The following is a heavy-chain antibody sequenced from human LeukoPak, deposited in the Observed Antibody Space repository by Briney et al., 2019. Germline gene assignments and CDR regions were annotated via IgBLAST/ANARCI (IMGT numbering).Heavy chain of an antibody. CDR3: ARGVPEYYDFWSGYFYYFDY. CDR2: IYYSGST. D-gene: IGHD3-3*01. CDR1: GGSISSGGYY. V-gene: IGHV4-31*03. Sequence: SETLPLTCTVSGGSISSGGYYWSWIRQHLGKGLEWIGYIYYSGSTYYNPSLKSRVTISVDTSKNQFSLKLTSVTAADTAVYYCARGVPEYYDFWSGYFYYFDYWGQGTLVTVSS. J-gene: IGHJ4*02.